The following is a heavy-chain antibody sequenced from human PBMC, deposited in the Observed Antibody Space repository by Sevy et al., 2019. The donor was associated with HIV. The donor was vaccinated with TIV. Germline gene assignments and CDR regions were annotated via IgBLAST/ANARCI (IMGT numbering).Heavy chain of an antibody. CDR1: GGSVSSGSFY. V-gene: IGHV4-61*01. CDR3: ARQNIVGATGWFDP. CDR2: IFYRGNT. D-gene: IGHD1-26*01. J-gene: IGHJ5*02. Sequence: SETLSLTCTVSGGSVSSGSFYWSWIRQPPGKGLEWIGYIFYRGNTNYNPSLKSRVTISVDTSKNQFSLKLSSVTAAETAVYYCARQNIVGATGWFDPWGQGTLVTVSS.